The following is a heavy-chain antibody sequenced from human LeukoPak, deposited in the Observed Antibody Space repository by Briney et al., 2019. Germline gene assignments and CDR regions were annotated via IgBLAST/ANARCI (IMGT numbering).Heavy chain of an antibody. D-gene: IGHD4-17*01. CDR2: ISYDGTDK. Sequence: GGSLRLSCAASGFTFTSYAIHWVRQAPGKGLEWVAVISYDGTDKYYADSVKGRFTISRDNSKNTLYLQMHSLRAEDTALYYCARAAYGDYWGTTNAFDIWGQGTMVTVSS. CDR1: GFTFTSYA. J-gene: IGHJ3*02. CDR3: ARAAYGDYWGTTNAFDI. V-gene: IGHV3-30*04.